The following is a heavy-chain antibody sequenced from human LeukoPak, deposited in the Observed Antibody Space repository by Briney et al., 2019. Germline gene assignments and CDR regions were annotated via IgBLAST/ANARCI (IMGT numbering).Heavy chain of an antibody. CDR1: GFTVSSNY. J-gene: IGHJ4*02. D-gene: IGHD5-18*01. CDR3: AVQLWAKKTDY. Sequence: GGSLRLSCAASGFTVSSNYMSWVRQAPGKGLEWVSVIYSGGSTYYADSVKGRFTISRHNSKNTLYLQMYSLRAEDTAVYYCAVQLWAKKTDYWGQGTLVTVSS. CDR2: IYSGGST. V-gene: IGHV3-53*04.